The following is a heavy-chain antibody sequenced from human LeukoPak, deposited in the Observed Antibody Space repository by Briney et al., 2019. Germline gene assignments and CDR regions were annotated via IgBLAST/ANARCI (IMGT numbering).Heavy chain of an antibody. CDR2: ISSSSSYI. Sequence: TGGSLRLSCAASGFTFSSYSMNWVRQAPGKGLEWVSSISSSSSYIYYADSVKGRFTISRDNAKNSLYPQMNSLRAEDTAVYYCARDQTAAAGYYYYYYMDVWGKGTTVTVSS. J-gene: IGHJ6*03. D-gene: IGHD6-13*01. V-gene: IGHV3-21*01. CDR3: ARDQTAAAGYYYYYYMDV. CDR1: GFTFSSYS.